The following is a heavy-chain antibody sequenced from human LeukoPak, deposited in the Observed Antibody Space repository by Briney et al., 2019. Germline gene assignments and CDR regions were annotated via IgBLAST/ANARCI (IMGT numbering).Heavy chain of an antibody. J-gene: IGHJ4*02. V-gene: IGHV3-30*02. Sequence: GGSLRLSCAASGFTFSSYGMHWVRQAPGKGLEWVAFIRYDGSNKYYADSVKGRFTISRDNSKNTLYLQMNSPRAEDTAVYYCATTEGELMRIDYWGQGTLVTVSS. CDR3: ATTEGELMRIDY. CDR2: IRYDGSNK. D-gene: IGHD1-26*01. CDR1: GFTFSSYG.